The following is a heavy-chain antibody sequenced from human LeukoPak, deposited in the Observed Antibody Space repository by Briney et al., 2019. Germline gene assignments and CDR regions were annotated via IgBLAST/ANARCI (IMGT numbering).Heavy chain of an antibody. CDR2: MNAKSGHT. J-gene: IGHJ6*02. CDR3: ARGMFDNSGHYYYFYYALDV. CDR1: GYTFTSYH. D-gene: IGHD3-22*01. Sequence: ASVKVSCKASGYTFTSYHIDWVRQAPGQGPEWMGWMNAKSGHTGYAQNLEGRVTMTRDTSTNTAYMELRGLRSEDTAVYFCARGMFDNSGHYYYFYYALDVWGQGTTVTVSS. V-gene: IGHV1-8*01.